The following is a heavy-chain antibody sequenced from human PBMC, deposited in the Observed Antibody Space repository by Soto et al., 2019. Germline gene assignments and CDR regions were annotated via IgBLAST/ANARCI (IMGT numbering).Heavy chain of an antibody. D-gene: IGHD3-3*01. CDR3: ARGGGVGVAGSAAFDM. CDR1: GYPVTAYY. J-gene: IGHJ3*02. CDR2: INPATGAA. V-gene: IGHV1-2*02. Sequence: QLHLVQSGAVVKKPGASVTVSCSASGYPVTAYYMHWVRQAPGRGLEWMGGINPATGAAKYTQTFQGRVTLDKGNSTSTVFMELSGLTSEDTAFFFCARGGGVGVAGSAAFDMWGQGTLVTVSS.